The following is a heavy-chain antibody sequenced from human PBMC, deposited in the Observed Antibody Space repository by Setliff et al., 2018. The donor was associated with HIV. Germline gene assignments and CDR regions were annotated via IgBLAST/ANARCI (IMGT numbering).Heavy chain of an antibody. CDR3: ARGRDYTGSWFRPFYLDF. Sequence: SETLSLTCAVYGGSFSAYHWSWIRQTPGKGLEWLGEINHSGSTAYNLALKSRVTISVDTSKNQFSLKLTSVTAADTAIYYCARGRDYTGSWFRPFYLDFWGHGNLVTVSS. V-gene: IGHV4-34*01. CDR2: INHSGST. D-gene: IGHD3-3*01. CDR1: GGSFSAYH. J-gene: IGHJ4*01.